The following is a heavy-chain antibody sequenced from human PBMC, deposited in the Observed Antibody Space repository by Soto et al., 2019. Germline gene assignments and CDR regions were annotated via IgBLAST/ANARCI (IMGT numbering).Heavy chain of an antibody. J-gene: IGHJ4*02. Sequence: QLQLQESGPGLVKPSETLSLTCTVSGGSISSSSYYWGWMRQPPGKGLEWLGSIYYSGSTYYNPSLKSRVTISVDTSKNQFSLKLSSVTAADTAVYYCARQGSGYDHFVYWGQGTLVTVSS. CDR2: IYYSGST. CDR3: ARQGSGYDHFVY. V-gene: IGHV4-39*01. CDR1: GGSISSSSYY. D-gene: IGHD5-12*01.